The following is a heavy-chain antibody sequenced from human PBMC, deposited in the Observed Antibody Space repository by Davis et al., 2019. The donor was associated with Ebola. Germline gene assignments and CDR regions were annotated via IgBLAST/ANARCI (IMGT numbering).Heavy chain of an antibody. CDR1: GFTFSSYW. Sequence: PGGSLRLSCAASGFTFSSYWMSWVRQAPGKGLEWVANIKQDGSEKYYVDSVKGRFTISRDNAKNSLYLQMNSLRAEDTAVYYCARDRRWELLKGFDYWGQGTLVTVSS. V-gene: IGHV3-7*01. J-gene: IGHJ4*02. D-gene: IGHD1-26*01. CDR2: IKQDGSEK. CDR3: ARDRRWELLKGFDY.